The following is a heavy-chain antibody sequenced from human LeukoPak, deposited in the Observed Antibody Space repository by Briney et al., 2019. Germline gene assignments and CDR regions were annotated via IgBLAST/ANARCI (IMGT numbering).Heavy chain of an antibody. CDR2: ISYDGSNK. CDR1: GFTFTNFA. V-gene: IGHV3-30-3*01. CDR3: ASAKDIVATRSLDY. D-gene: IGHD5-12*01. J-gene: IGHJ4*02. Sequence: PGGALRLSCAASGFTFTNFAMHWVRQAPGKGLEWVAVISYDGSNKYYADSVKGRFTISRDNSKNTLYLQMNSLRAEDTAVYYCASAKDIVATRSLDYWGQGTLVTVSS.